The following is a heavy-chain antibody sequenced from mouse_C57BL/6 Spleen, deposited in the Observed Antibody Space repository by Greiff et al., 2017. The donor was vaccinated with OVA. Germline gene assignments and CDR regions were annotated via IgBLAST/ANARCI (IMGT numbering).Heavy chain of an antibody. CDR3: ARRGVYSNYVDY. Sequence: VQLQQPGAELVQPGASVKMSCKASGYPFTSYWITWVQPRPGQGLDWLGDFYPGSCSTTYNEKFKSKAALTVDTSSSTAYMQLSSLTSEDSAVYYCARRGVYSNYVDYWGQGTTLTVSS. D-gene: IGHD2-5*01. CDR2: FYPGSCST. J-gene: IGHJ2*01. V-gene: IGHV1-55*01. CDR1: GYPFTSYW.